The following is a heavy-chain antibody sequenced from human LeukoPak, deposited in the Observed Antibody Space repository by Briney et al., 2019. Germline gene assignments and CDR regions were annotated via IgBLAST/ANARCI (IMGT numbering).Heavy chain of an antibody. CDR1: GFTFSSFA. J-gene: IGHJ5*02. D-gene: IGHD5-18*01. CDR3: ATYRQVLLPFEA. CDR2: IFQGGGEI. V-gene: IGHV3-23*01. Sequence: GGSLRLSCAASGFTFSSFAMIWVGQPPGKGLEWVSSIFQGGGEIHYADSVRGRFTISRDNSKSTLFLQMNSLRAEDTAIYYCATYRQVLLPFEAWGQGTLVTVSS.